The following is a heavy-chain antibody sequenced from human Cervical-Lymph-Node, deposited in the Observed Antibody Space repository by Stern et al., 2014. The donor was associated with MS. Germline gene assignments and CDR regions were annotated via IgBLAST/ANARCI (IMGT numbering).Heavy chain of an antibody. CDR2: ISPLAGIA. CDR3: AREGRGYTSGTPFDI. Sequence: VQLEESGAEVKKAGSSEKGSCKDSGGAYTMNWARQAPGQGREWMGRISPLAGIATYAQRFQGRVTFTADKSTSTVYMEVRSLRSEDTAMYFCAREGRGYTSGTPFDIWGQGTLVTVCS. D-gene: IGHD5-18*01. V-gene: IGHV1-69*09. J-gene: IGHJ4*02. CDR1: GGAYT.